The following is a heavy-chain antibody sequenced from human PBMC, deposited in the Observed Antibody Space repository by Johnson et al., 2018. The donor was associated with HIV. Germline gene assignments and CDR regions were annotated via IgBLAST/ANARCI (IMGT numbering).Heavy chain of an antibody. J-gene: IGHJ3*02. V-gene: IGHV3-30-3*01. CDR1: GFTFSSYA. D-gene: IGHD1-26*01. CDR2: ISYDGSNK. Sequence: QMQLVESGGGVVQPGRSLRLSCAASGFTFSSYAMHWVRQAPGKGLEWVAVISYDGSNKYYADSVGGRFIISRDNSKNTLYLQMNSLRAEDTAVYYCARRNAVGAFEIWGQGTMVTVSS. CDR3: ARRNAVGAFEI.